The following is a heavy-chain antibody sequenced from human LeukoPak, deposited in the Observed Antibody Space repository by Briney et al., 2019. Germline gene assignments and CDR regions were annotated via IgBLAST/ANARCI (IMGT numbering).Heavy chain of an antibody. D-gene: IGHD3-22*01. CDR1: GDSISTYNYF. J-gene: IGHJ4*02. Sequence: NPSETLSLTCTVSGDSISTYNYFWGWIRQPPGKGLEWIGSIYYSGNTYYSPSLKRRVNISADTSKNHFSLKVTSVTAADTAVYYCARASGGYYWDFDYWGQGTLVTVSS. V-gene: IGHV4-39*02. CDR2: IYYSGNT. CDR3: ARASGGYYWDFDY.